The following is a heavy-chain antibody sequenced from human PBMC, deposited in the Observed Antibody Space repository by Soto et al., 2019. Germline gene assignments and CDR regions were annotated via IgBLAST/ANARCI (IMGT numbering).Heavy chain of an antibody. D-gene: IGHD3-9*01. CDR1: GFIFSSYG. CDR3: TRSGGGDILDY. J-gene: IGHJ4*02. CDR2: IWPDGSKN. Sequence: QPGGSLGLSCAASGFIFSSYGMHWVRQAPGKGLEWVAAIWPDGSKNFYADSVNGRFTISRDNPKNTLYLHMSSLRAEDTAVYYCTRSGGGDILDYWGQGSLVTVSS. V-gene: IGHV3-33*01.